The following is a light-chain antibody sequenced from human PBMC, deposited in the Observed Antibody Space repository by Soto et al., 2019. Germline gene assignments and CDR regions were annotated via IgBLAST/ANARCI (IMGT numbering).Light chain of an antibody. CDR3: QQYNGYSTWT. CDR2: DAS. J-gene: IGKJ1*01. CDR1: QSISRW. Sequence: DIQLTQSPSTLSASVGDRVTIACRASQSISRWLAWYQQKPGKAPKVLIWDASSLHSGVPSRFSGSVSGTEFTLTISSLQPDDFATYYCQQYNGYSTWTCGQGTKVEIK. V-gene: IGKV1-5*01.